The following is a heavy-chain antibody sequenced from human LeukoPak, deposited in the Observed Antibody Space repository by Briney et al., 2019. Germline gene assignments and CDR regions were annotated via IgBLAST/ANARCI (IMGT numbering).Heavy chain of an antibody. Sequence: GGTLRLSCAASGFTFSSYGMSWVRQAPGKGLEWVSAISGSGGSTYYADSVKGRFTISRDNSKNTLYLQMNSLRAEDTAVYYCAKDRLREPHDYWGQGTLVTVSS. D-gene: IGHD1-26*01. J-gene: IGHJ4*02. CDR3: AKDRLREPHDY. CDR1: GFTFSSYG. CDR2: ISGSGGST. V-gene: IGHV3-23*01.